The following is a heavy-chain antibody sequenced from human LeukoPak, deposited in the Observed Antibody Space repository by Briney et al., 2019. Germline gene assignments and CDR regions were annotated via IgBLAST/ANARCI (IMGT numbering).Heavy chain of an antibody. Sequence: PGGSLRLSCAASGFTFSSYAMSWVRQAPGKGLEYVSVISSSGGSTHYRDSVKGRFTISRDNSKNTLYLQMNSLRVEDTAVYYCAKDGTTTITFDYWGQGTLVTVSS. D-gene: IGHD1-1*01. J-gene: IGHJ4*02. CDR3: AKDGTTTITFDY. V-gene: IGHV3-23*01. CDR1: GFTFSSYA. CDR2: ISSSGGST.